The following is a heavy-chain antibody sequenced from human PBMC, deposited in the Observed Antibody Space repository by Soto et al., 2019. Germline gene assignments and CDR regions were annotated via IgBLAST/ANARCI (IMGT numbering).Heavy chain of an antibody. V-gene: IGHV3-48*02. CDR2: ISSSSSTI. Sequence: EVQLVESGGGLVQPGGSLRLSCAASGFTFSSYSMNWVRQAPGKGLEWVSYISSSSSTIYYAASVKGRLTISRDNAKNSLYLEMNSLRDADPALYYCARDGTLAAGASGHYYYGMDVWGQGTTVTVPS. J-gene: IGHJ6*02. CDR3: ARDGTLAAGASGHYYYGMDV. D-gene: IGHD6-13*01. CDR1: GFTFSSYS.